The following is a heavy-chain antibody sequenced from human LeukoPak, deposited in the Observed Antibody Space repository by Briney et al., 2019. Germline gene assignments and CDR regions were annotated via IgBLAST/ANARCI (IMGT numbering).Heavy chain of an antibody. Sequence: PGRSLRLSCAASGFTFDDYAMHWVRQAPGKGLEWVSGISWNSGSIGYADSVKGRFSISRDNAKNSLYLQMNSLRAEDMALYYCAKEYSDHAFDIWGQGTMVTVSS. V-gene: IGHV3-9*03. CDR2: ISWNSGSI. D-gene: IGHD2-15*01. CDR3: AKEYSDHAFDI. CDR1: GFTFDDYA. J-gene: IGHJ3*02.